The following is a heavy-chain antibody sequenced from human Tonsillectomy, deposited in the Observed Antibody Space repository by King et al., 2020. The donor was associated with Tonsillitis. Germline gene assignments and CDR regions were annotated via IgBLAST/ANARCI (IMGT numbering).Heavy chain of an antibody. CDR3: AKDRAYSVYDSDSGLDF. CDR2: ISGRGDTT. D-gene: IGHD5/OR15-5a*01. V-gene: IGHV3-23*04. CDR1: GFTFSNYD. J-gene: IGHJ4*02. Sequence: VQLVESGGGLVQPGGSLRLSCAASGFTFSNYDMTWVRQAPGKGLEWVSAISGRGDTTYYADSVKGRFTISRDNSKNTLHLLMNSLRADDTAVYYCAKDRAYSVYDSDSGLDFWGQGTLVTVSS.